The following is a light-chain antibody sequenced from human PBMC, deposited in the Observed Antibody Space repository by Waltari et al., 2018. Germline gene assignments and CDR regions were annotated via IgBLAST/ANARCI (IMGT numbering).Light chain of an antibody. V-gene: IGLV2-23*03. CDR2: EGS. J-gene: IGLJ1*01. CDR3: CSYAGSSTFV. Sequence: QSALTQPASVSGSPGPSIPIFCTRTRRDVGCYTLDSWYQQHPGKAPKLMIYEGSKLPSGVSNRFSGSKSGNTASLTISGLQAEDEADYYCCSYAGSSTFVFGTGTKVTVL. CDR1: RRDVGCYTL.